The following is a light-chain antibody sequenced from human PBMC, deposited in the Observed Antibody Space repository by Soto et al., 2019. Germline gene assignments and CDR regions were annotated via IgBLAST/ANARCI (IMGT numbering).Light chain of an antibody. CDR3: QQFNDLPLT. CDR1: EDITDY. J-gene: IGKJ4*01. CDR2: DAS. Sequence: DIQMTQSPSSLSAFVGDRVTITCQATEDITDYVNWYQQKEGKAPKLLISDASKLETGVPSRFSGSGSGTDFSLTISSLQPEDFATYYCQQFNDLPLTFGGGNKVDIK. V-gene: IGKV1-33*01.